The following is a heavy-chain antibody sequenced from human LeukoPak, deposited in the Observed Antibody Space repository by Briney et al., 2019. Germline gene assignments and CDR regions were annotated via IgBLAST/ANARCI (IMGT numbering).Heavy chain of an antibody. CDR3: AKDITAALGSH. CDR1: GFTFSSYG. D-gene: IGHD1-26*01. J-gene: IGHJ4*02. V-gene: IGHV3-30*18. CDR2: ISYDGSNK. Sequence: GGSLRLSCAASGFTFSSYGMHWVRQAPGKGLEWVAVISYDGSNKYYAYSVKGRFTISRDNPKNTLYLQMNSLRAEDTAVYYCAKDITAALGSHWGQGTLVTVSS.